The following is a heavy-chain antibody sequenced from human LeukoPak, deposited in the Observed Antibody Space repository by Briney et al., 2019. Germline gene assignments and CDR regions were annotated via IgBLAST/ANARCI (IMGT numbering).Heavy chain of an antibody. CDR3: ARGSGSSGWYGFDY. J-gene: IGHJ4*02. V-gene: IGHV4-4*02. D-gene: IGHD6-19*01. CDR1: GGSISSGNW. Sequence: SGTLSLTCAVSGGSISSGNWWSWVRRPPGKGLEWIGEIYHSGSTNYNPSLKSRVTISVDKSKNQFSLKLSSVTAADTAVYYCARGSGSSGWYGFDYWGQGTLVTVSS. CDR2: IYHSGST.